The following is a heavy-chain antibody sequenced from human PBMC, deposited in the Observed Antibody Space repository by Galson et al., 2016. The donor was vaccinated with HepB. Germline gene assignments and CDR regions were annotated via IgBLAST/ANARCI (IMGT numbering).Heavy chain of an antibody. CDR2: ISSSSRTI. J-gene: IGHJ4*02. CDR1: GLTFSSYS. D-gene: IGHD3-3*01. Sequence: SLRLSCAASGLTFSSYSMNWVRQAPGKGREWVSYISSSSRTIFYADSVKGRFTISRDNAKKSLYLQINSLRDEDTAVYYCARDRLLEWLLYPRPYFFDYWGQGTLVTVSS. V-gene: IGHV3-48*02. CDR3: ARDRLLEWLLYPRPYFFDY.